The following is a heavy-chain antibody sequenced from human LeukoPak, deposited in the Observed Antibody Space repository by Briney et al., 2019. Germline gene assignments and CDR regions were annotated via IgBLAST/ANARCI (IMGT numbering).Heavy chain of an antibody. Sequence: GGSLRLSCAASGFTFSSYAMSWVRQAPGKGLEWVSAISGSGGSTYYADSVKGRFTISRDNSKNTLYLQMNSLRAEDTAVYCCAKGIGFYMDTAMVYFDYWGQGTLVTVSS. V-gene: IGHV3-23*01. CDR2: ISGSGGST. D-gene: IGHD5-18*01. CDR1: GFTFSSYA. CDR3: AKGIGFYMDTAMVYFDY. J-gene: IGHJ4*02.